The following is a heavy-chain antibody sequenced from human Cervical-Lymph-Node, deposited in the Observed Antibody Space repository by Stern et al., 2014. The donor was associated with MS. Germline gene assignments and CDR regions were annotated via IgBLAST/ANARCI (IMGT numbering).Heavy chain of an antibody. J-gene: IGHJ4*02. CDR1: GYTFTSYY. V-gene: IGHV1-46*01. CDR3: ARDGHSYYYDSSGYYPDY. D-gene: IGHD3-22*01. CDR2: INPSGGST. Sequence: VQLVESGAEVKKPGASVKVSCKASGYTFTSYYMHWVRQAPGQGLEWMGIINPSGGSTSYAQKFQGRVTMTRDTSTSTVYMELSSLRSEDTAVYYCARDGHSYYYDSSGYYPDYWGQGTLVTVSS.